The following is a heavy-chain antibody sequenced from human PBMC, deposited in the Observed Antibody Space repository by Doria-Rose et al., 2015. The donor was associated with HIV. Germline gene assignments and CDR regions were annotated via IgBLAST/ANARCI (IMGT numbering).Heavy chain of an antibody. D-gene: IGHD2-15*01. V-gene: IGHV4-59*01. J-gene: IGHJ5*02. Sequence: GKGLEWIGYISYSGTTNYNPSLKSRVTISLDTSNNQFSLKLSSVTAADAAVYYCSRDAEETGGGRWFDPWGQGTLVTVSS. CDR2: ISYSGTT. CDR3: SRDAEETGGGRWFDP.